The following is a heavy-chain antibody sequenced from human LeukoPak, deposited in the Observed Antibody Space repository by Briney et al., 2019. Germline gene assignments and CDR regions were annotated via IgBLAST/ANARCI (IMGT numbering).Heavy chain of an antibody. D-gene: IGHD6-25*01. J-gene: IGHJ5*02. CDR1: GGSISSSSYY. CDR3: ARLMTPRLFDP. V-gene: IGHV4-39*01. CDR2: IYYSGST. Sequence: PSETLSLTCTVSGGSISSSSYYWGWIRQPPGKGLEWIGSIYYSGSTYYNPSLKSRVTISVDTSKNQFSLKLSSVTAADTAVYYCARLMTPRLFDPWGQGTLVTVSS.